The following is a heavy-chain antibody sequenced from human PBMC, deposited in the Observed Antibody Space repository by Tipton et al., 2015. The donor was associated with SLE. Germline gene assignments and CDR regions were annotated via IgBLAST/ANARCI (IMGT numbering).Heavy chain of an antibody. CDR1: GFTLSNYY. CDR2: ISTSGSTI. V-gene: IGHV3-11*01. J-gene: IGHJ6*02. Sequence: SLRLSCAASGFTLSNYYMSWIRQAPGKGLEWVSYISTSGSTIYYADSVKGRFTISRDNAKNSLYLQMSNLRAEDTAVYYCARGDGDEGDYYYYYAMDVWGQGTTVTVSS. CDR3: ARGDGDEGDYYYYYAMDV. D-gene: IGHD4-17*01.